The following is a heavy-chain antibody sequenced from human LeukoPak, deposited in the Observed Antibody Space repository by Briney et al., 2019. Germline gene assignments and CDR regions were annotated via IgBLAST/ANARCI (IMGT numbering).Heavy chain of an antibody. Sequence: GGSLRLSCAASGFTVSGNYMSWVRQAPGKGLEWVSVIYSGGSTYYADSVKGRFTISRDNSKNKPYLQMNSLRAEDTVVYYCASLGGEVVTGMVDYWGQGTLVTVSS. CDR2: IYSGGST. J-gene: IGHJ4*02. V-gene: IGHV3-66*02. CDR3: ASLGGEVVTGMVDY. D-gene: IGHD4-23*01. CDR1: GFTVSGNY.